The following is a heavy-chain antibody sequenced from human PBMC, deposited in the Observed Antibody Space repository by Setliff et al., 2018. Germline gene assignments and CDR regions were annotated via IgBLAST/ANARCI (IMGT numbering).Heavy chain of an antibody. D-gene: IGHD3-10*01. CDR2: IYYSVST. Sequence: SETRSLTGRVSGGSISSGNYYWGLIRQPPGKGLGWVATIYYSVSTYSNPSLKSRLIISVDAPDNQFSVKLSSVTAADTAVDYCARHKSNGSGSYPSLYMDVWGKGIMVTVS. V-gene: IGHV4-39*01. CDR3: ARHKSNGSGSYPSLYMDV. J-gene: IGHJ6*03. CDR1: GGSISSGNYY.